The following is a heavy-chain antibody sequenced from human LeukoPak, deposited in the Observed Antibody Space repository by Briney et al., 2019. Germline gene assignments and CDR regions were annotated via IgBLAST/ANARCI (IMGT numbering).Heavy chain of an antibody. Sequence: GGSLRLSCAASGFTFSSYSMNWVRQAPGKGLEWVSSISSSSSYIYYADSVKGRFTISRDSAKNSLYLQMNSLRAEDTAVYYCARDPVDTAYDYWGQGTLVTVSS. CDR2: ISSSSSYI. CDR3: ARDPVDTAYDY. J-gene: IGHJ4*02. D-gene: IGHD5-18*01. V-gene: IGHV3-21*01. CDR1: GFTFSSYS.